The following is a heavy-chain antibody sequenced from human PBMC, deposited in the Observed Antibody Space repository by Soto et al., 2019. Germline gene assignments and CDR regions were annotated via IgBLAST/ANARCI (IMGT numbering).Heavy chain of an antibody. CDR2: MFYSGST. Sequence: PSETLSLTCTVSGASISSGRSYWSWIRQHPGKALEWIGDMFYSGSTYYHPSLKSRVIISADTSKNQFSLRLTSVAPADAAVYYCGRDNGYGHFDSWGQGTLVTVSS. CDR1: GASISSGRSY. D-gene: IGHD5-12*01. V-gene: IGHV4-31*02. CDR3: GRDNGYGHFDS. J-gene: IGHJ4*02.